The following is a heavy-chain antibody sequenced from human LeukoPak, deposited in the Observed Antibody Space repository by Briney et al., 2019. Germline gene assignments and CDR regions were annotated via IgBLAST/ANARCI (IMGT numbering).Heavy chain of an antibody. Sequence: SETLSLTCTVSGGSISGYYWSWIRQPPGKGLEWIGYIYYSGSTNYNPSLKSRVTISVDTSKNQFSLKLSSVTAADTAVYYCARGSIAVAYWGQGTLVTVSS. CDR1: GGSISGYY. CDR3: ARGSIAVAY. D-gene: IGHD6-19*01. CDR2: IYYSGST. V-gene: IGHV4-59*01. J-gene: IGHJ4*02.